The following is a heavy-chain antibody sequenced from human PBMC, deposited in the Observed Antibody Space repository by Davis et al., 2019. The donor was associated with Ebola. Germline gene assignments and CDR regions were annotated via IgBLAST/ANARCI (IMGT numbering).Heavy chain of an antibody. V-gene: IGHV1-69*13. D-gene: IGHD2-2*01. CDR2: IIPILGTI. J-gene: IGHJ6*03. CDR1: GGSFSSFV. CDR3: ARNVLGYCSSSRCWYMDV. Sequence: SVKVSCKASGGSFSSFVFNWVRQAPGQGLEWMGGIIPILGTIKYAQKFQGRVTITADESTSTVYMDLGSLNSDDTAVYYCARNVLGYCSSSRCWYMDVWGKGATVAVS.